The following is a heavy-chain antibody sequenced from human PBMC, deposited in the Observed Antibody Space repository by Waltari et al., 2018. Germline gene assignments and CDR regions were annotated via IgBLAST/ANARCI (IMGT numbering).Heavy chain of an antibody. J-gene: IGHJ4*02. D-gene: IGHD3-22*01. V-gene: IGHV3-74*01. Sequence: EVQLVESGGGLVQPGGSLRLSCAASGFTFSSYWMHWVRQAPGKGLVWVSRINSDGSSTTYADSLKGRFTISRDNAKNTLYLQMNSLRAEDTAVYYCALSPYYYDSSGPEDWGQGTLVTVSS. CDR2: INSDGSST. CDR3: ALSPYYYDSSGPED. CDR1: GFTFSSYW.